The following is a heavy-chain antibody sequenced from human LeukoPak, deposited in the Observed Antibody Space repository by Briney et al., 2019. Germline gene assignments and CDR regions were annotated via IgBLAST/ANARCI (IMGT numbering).Heavy chain of an antibody. J-gene: IGHJ3*02. V-gene: IGHV1-69*04. CDR2: IIPILGIA. D-gene: IGHD2-21*01. Sequence: SVKVSCKASGGTFSSYAISWVRQAAGQGLEWMGRIIPILGIANYAQKFQGRVTITADKSTSTAYMELSSLRSEDSALYYCARVGPGGSILPVHTAFDIWGQGTMVSVSS. CDR1: GGTFSSYA. CDR3: ARVGPGGSILPVHTAFDI.